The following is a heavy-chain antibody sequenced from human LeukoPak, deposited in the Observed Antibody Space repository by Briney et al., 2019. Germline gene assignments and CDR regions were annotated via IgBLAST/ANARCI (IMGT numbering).Heavy chain of an antibody. CDR3: ARRVGDYYDSSGYNNWFDP. V-gene: IGHV1-8*01. CDR1: GYTFTSYD. J-gene: IGHJ5*02. D-gene: IGHD3-22*01. CDR2: MNPNSGNT. Sequence: GASVKVSCKASGYTFTSYDINWVRQAPGQGLEWMGWMNPNSGNTGYAQKFQGRVTMTRTTSISTAYMELSSLRSEDTAVYYCARRVGDYYDSSGYNNWFDPWGQGTLVTVSS.